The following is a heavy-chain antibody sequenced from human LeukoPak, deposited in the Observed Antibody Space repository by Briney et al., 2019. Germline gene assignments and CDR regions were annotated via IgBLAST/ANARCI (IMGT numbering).Heavy chain of an antibody. CDR3: AKDNKRYSCDY. CDR2: ISDDGSNK. V-gene: IGHV3-30*18. CDR1: GFTFSSYG. D-gene: IGHD5-18*01. J-gene: IGHJ4*02. Sequence: GASLRLSCAASGFTFSSYGMHWVRQAPGKGLEWVAVISDDGSNKYYADSVKGRFTISRDSSKNTLSLQMNSLRVEDTAVYYCAKDNKRYSCDYWGQGTLVTVSS.